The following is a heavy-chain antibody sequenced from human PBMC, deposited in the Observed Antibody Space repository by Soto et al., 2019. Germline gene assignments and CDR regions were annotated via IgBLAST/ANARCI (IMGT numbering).Heavy chain of an antibody. CDR3: ARLNAIFGAYDID. Sequence: PSETLSLTCTVSGGSISSSSYYWGWIRQAPGKGLEWIGSIYYSGSTYYNPSLKSRVTISVDTSKNQFSLKLSSVTAADTAVYYCARLNAIFGAYDIDWGQGTLVTVSS. CDR1: GGSISSSSYY. CDR2: IYYSGST. D-gene: IGHD3-3*01. V-gene: IGHV4-39*01. J-gene: IGHJ4*02.